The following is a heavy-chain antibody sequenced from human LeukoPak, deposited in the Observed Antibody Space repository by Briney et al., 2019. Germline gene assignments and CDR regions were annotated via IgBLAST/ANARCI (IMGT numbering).Heavy chain of an antibody. CDR2: INHSGST. D-gene: IGHD3-22*01. Sequence: SETLSLTCAVYGGSFSGYYWSWIRQPPGKGLEWIGEINHSGSTNYNPSLKSRVTISVDTSKNQFSLKLSSVTAADTAVYYCARLGTYYYDSSGYYEDYWGQGTLVTVSS. J-gene: IGHJ4*02. V-gene: IGHV4-34*01. CDR3: ARLGTYYYDSSGYYEDY. CDR1: GGSFSGYY.